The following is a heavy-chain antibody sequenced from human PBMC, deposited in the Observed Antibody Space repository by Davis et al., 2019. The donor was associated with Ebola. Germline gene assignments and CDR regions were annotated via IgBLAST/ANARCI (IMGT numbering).Heavy chain of an antibody. J-gene: IGHJ4*02. CDR2: ISYDGSNK. V-gene: IGHV3-30-3*01. Sequence: GESLKISCAASGFTFSSYWMHWVRQAPGKGLEWVAVISYDGSNKYYADSVKGRFTISRDNSKNTLYLQMNSLRAEDTAVYYCARDPKPYSSSCPNYWGQGTLVTVSS. D-gene: IGHD6-13*01. CDR3: ARDPKPYSSSCPNY. CDR1: GFTFSSYW.